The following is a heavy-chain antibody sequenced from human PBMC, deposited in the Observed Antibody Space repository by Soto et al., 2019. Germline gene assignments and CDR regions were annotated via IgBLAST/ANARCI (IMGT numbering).Heavy chain of an antibody. V-gene: IGHV1-69*02. CDR1: GGTFSRHT. CDR3: ASHFTGVLVLGTSPPGGDNYGWDV. J-gene: IGHJ6*02. D-gene: IGHD2-8*02. CDR2: IIPILDIP. Sequence: QVQLVQSGAEVKKPGSSVKVSCKASGGTFSRHTFTWVRQAPGQGLEWMGRIIPILDIPNYAQNFQGRVTITADKSKSTADMELSSLRSDDTAVYYCASHFTGVLVLGTSPPGGDNYGWDVWGQGTTVTVSS.